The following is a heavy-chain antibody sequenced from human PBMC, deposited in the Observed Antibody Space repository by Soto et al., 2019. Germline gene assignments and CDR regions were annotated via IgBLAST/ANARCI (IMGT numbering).Heavy chain of an antibody. Sequence: PGGALRLSCADSGFTCSSYDMHWVRQAPGKGLEWVAVISYDGSNKYYADSVKGRFTISRDNSKNTLYLQMNSLRAEDTAVYYCARDSCSSTSCYYYYYYYGMDVWGQGTPVTVSS. CDR1: GFTCSSYD. D-gene: IGHD2-2*01. V-gene: IGHV3-30-3*01. CDR3: ARDSCSSTSCYYYYYYYGMDV. J-gene: IGHJ6*02. CDR2: ISYDGSNK.